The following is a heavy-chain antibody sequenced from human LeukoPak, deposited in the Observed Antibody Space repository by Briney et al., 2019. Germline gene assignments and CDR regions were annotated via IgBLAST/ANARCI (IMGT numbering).Heavy chain of an antibody. V-gene: IGHV1-18*01. CDR3: ARIACSSSCTYSGRRRLRGGSLDP. CDR1: GYTFNTYG. D-gene: IGHD2-2*01. Sequence: ASVKVSCKASGYTFNTYGITWVRQAPGHGLEWMGWISSYNGNTSYAAKVQGRITVTKDTSASTAYLELRSLRSDDTAVYYCARIACSSSCTYSGRRRLRGGSLDPWGQGTLVTASS. CDR2: ISSYNGNT. J-gene: IGHJ5*02.